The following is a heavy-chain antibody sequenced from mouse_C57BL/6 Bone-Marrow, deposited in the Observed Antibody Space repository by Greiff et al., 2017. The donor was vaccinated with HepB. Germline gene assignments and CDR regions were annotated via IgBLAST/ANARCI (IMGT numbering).Heavy chain of an antibody. J-gene: IGHJ2*01. CDR1: GFTFSSYG. CDR3: ARGAGGDY. CDR2: ISSGGSYT. Sequence: DVHLVESGGDLVKPGGSLKLSCAASGFTFSSYGMSWVRQTPDKRLEWVATISSGGSYTYYPDSVKGRFTISRDNAKNTLYLQMSSLKSEDTARYYCARGAGGDYWGQGTTLTVSS. V-gene: IGHV5-6*01.